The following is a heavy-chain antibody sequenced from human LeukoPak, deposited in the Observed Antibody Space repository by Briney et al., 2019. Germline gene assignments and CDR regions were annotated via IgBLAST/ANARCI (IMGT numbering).Heavy chain of an antibody. D-gene: IGHD5-24*01. CDR3: AKDDAWLQYGN. J-gene: IGHJ4*02. V-gene: IGHV3-48*03. CDR2: ISSSGSTI. CDR1: GFTFSSYE. Sequence: PGGSLRLSCAASGFTFSSYEMNLVRQAPGKGLEWVSYISSSGSTIYYADFVKGRFTISRDNAKHSLYLQMNSLRPEDTAVYYCAKDDAWLQYGNWGRGTLVTVSS.